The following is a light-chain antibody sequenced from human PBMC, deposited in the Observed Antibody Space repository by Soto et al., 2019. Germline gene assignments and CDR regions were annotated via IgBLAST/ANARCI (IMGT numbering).Light chain of an antibody. CDR1: RDVSSY. CDR3: QQLSYYPRT. Sequence: IPMTQSPSSLSATVGDRVTITCRASRDVSSYLVWYQQKPGKAPELLIYAASTLQSGVPLRFSGSGSGTEFTLTISSLQPEDFATYYCQQLSYYPRTFGHGTKLEI. CDR2: AAS. J-gene: IGKJ2*01. V-gene: IGKV1-9*01.